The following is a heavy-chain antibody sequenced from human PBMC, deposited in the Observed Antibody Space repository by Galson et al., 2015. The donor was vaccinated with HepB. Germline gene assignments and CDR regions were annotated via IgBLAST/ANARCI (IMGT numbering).Heavy chain of an antibody. D-gene: IGHD6-19*01. Sequence: SLRLSCAASGFTFSSYGTHWVRQAPGKGLEWVAVIWYDGSNKYYADSVKGRFTISRDNSKNTLYLQMNRLRAEDTAVYYCARDHVAGRGGGYFYYYGMDVWGQGTTVTVSS. V-gene: IGHV3-33*01. CDR1: GFTFSSYG. CDR2: IWYDGSNK. CDR3: ARDHVAGRGGGYFYYYGMDV. J-gene: IGHJ6*02.